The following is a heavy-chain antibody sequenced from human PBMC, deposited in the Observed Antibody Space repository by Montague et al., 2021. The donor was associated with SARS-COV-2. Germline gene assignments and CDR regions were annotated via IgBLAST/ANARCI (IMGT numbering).Heavy chain of an antibody. Sequence: SETLSLTCTVSGGSISSGSYYWSWIRQPAGKGLEWIGRIYYSGSTNYNPSLKSRVTISVDTSKNQFSLKLSSVTAADTAVYYCARVFPRWLQFDPYFDYWGQGTLVTVSS. CDR1: GGSISSGSYY. J-gene: IGHJ4*02. CDR2: IYYSGST. CDR3: ARVFPRWLQFDPYFDY. D-gene: IGHD5-24*01. V-gene: IGHV4-61*10.